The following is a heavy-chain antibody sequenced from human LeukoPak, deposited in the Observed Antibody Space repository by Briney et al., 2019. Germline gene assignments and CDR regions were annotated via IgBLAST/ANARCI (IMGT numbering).Heavy chain of an antibody. CDR3: ARPTYCGSNCYFNFDY. CDR1: GYTFATYF. D-gene: IGHD2-21*02. Sequence: ASVKVSCKTSGYTFATYFMHWVRQAPGQGLEWMEYIKPNSGVTNYAQKFRGRVTMTWDTSISTAYIELSGLTSDDTAIYYCARPTYCGSNCYFNFDYWGQGTLVTVSS. CDR2: IKPNSGVT. V-gene: IGHV1-2*02. J-gene: IGHJ4*02.